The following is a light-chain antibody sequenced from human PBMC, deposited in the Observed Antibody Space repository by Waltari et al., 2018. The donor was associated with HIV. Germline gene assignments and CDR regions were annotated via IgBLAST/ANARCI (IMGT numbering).Light chain of an antibody. CDR1: KLGDKY. CDR3: QAWDSSTPKV. V-gene: IGLV3-1*01. CDR2: KDS. Sequence: SYVLTQPPSVSVSQGQTASITCSGDKLGDKYTCWYQQKPGQSPVLVRYKDSNRPSGIPERFSGSNAGNTATLTIGGTQAMDEADYYCQAWDSSTPKVFGGGTKLTVL. J-gene: IGLJ2*01.